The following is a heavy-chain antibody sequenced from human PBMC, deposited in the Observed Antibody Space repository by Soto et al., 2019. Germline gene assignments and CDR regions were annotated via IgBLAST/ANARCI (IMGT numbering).Heavy chain of an antibody. D-gene: IGHD6-13*01. V-gene: IGHV1-46*01. CDR2: INPMGGST. CDR3: ARDLAAGAL. J-gene: IGHJ4*02. Sequence: VQVSCKASGYSFINYYIHWVRQAPGQGLEWMAIINPMGGSTNYAQEFQGRVTLTSDTSTSTVYMELSSLRFEDTAPFYCARDLAAGALWGQGSLVTVSS. CDR1: GYSFINYY.